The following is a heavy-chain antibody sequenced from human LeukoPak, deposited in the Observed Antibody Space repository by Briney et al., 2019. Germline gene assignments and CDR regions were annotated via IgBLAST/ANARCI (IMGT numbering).Heavy chain of an antibody. V-gene: IGHV3-30-3*01. CDR3: ARLTTVTPNDAFDI. Sequence: GGSLRLSCAASGFTFSSYAMHWVRQAPGKGLEWVAVISYDGSNKYYADSVKGRFTISRDNSKNTLYLQMNSLRAEDTAVYYCARLTTVTPNDAFDIWGQGTMVTVSS. CDR2: ISYDGSNK. D-gene: IGHD4-17*01. J-gene: IGHJ3*02. CDR1: GFTFSSYA.